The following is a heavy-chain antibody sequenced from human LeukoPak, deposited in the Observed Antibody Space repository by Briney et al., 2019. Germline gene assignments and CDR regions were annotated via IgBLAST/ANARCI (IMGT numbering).Heavy chain of an antibody. D-gene: IGHD2-2*01. J-gene: IGHJ6*02. CDR1: GYTFTSYG. V-gene: IGHV1-18*01. Sequence: AAVKVSCKAAGYTFTSYGISWVRQAPGQGLEWMGWISAYNGNTNNEQKLQGRVTMTTDLSTSTAYMELRSLRSDDTAVYYCAREWGIYCSSTSCYYYYYGMDVWGQGTTVTVSS. CDR2: ISAYNGNT. CDR3: AREWGIYCSSTSCYYYYYGMDV.